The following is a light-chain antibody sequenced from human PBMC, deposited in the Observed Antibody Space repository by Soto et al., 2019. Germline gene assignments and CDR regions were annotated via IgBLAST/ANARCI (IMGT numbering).Light chain of an antibody. J-gene: IGKJ1*01. V-gene: IGKV3-20*01. CDR3: QQYGSSPPWT. Sequence: IGLTQSPGTLSLTPGERATLSCRAIQSVSSSYLAWYQQKPGQAPRLLIYGASSRATGIPDRFSGSVSGTGFTLTISRLEPEDFAVYYCQQYGSSPPWTFGQGTKVDIK. CDR1: QSVSSSY. CDR2: GAS.